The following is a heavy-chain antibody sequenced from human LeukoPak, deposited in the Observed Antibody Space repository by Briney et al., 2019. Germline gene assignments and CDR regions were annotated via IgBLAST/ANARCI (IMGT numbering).Heavy chain of an antibody. CDR2: ISYDGKKD. V-gene: IGHV3-30*04. CDR1: GFTFSGSP. Sequence: PGGSLRLSCAASGFTFSGSPMHWVRQAPGKGLEWVALISYDGKKDFYTDSVKGRFTSSRDDSKNTVFLQMDSLRADDTAMYFCARDADPAARGWLDPWGQGTLVTVSS. D-gene: IGHD2-15*01. J-gene: IGHJ5*02. CDR3: ARDADPAARGWLDP.